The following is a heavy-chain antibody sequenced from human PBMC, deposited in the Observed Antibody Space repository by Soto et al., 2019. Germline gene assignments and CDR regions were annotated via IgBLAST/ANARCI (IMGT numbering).Heavy chain of an antibody. CDR2: ISAYNGNR. D-gene: IGHD3-16*02. Sequence: GXSVKVCCKASCYTFTSYGFSWVRQAPGQGLEWMGWISAYNGNRNYAQNLQGRVTMTTDTSTSTAYMELRSLRSDDTAVYYCARDLGRSYYFDYWGQGSLVTVSS. J-gene: IGHJ4*02. CDR3: ARDLGRSYYFDY. CDR1: CYTFTSYG. V-gene: IGHV1-18*04.